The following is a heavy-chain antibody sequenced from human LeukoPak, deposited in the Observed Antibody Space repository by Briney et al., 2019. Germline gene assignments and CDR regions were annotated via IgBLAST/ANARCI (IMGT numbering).Heavy chain of an antibody. CDR2: INPSGGST. Sequence: GASVKVSCKASGYTFTSYYMHWVRQAPGQGLEWMGIINPSGGSTSYAQKFQGRVTMTRDTSTSTVYMELSSLRSEDTAVYYCARGGELLLAAANIDYWGQGTLVTVSS. V-gene: IGHV1-46*01. CDR1: GYTFTSYY. J-gene: IGHJ4*02. D-gene: IGHD1-26*01. CDR3: ARGGELLLAAANIDY.